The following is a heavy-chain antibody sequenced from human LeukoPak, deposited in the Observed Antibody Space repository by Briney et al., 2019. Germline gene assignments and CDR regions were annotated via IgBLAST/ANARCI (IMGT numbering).Heavy chain of an antibody. Sequence: GESLKISCKGSGYSFTSYWIGWVRQMPGKGLEWMGIIYPGDSDTRYSPSFQGQVTISADKSISTAYLQWSSLKASDTAMYYCARLAKIATSSYYYGMDVWGQGTTVTVSS. CDR1: GYSFTSYW. CDR2: IYPGDSDT. J-gene: IGHJ6*02. V-gene: IGHV5-51*01. CDR3: ARLAKIATSSYYYGMDV. D-gene: IGHD5-24*01.